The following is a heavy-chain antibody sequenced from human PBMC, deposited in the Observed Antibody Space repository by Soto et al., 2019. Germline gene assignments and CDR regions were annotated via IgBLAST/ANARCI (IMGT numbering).Heavy chain of an antibody. J-gene: IGHJ6*02. V-gene: IGHV1-2*04. CDR2: INPNSGGT. Sequence: ASVKVSCKASGYTFAGYYMQWVRQAPGQGLEWMGWINPNSGGTNYAQKFQGWVTMTRDTSISTAYMELSRLRSDDTAVYYCARIGEDNSSSWSYCYYGMDVWGQGTTVTVSS. D-gene: IGHD6-13*01. CDR1: GYTFAGYY. CDR3: ARIGEDNSSSWSYCYYGMDV.